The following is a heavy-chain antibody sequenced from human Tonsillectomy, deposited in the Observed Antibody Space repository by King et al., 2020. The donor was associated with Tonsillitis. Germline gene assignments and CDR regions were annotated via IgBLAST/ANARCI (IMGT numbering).Heavy chain of an antibody. V-gene: IGHV5-51*03. Sequence: VQLVESGAEVKKPGESLKISCKGSGYSFTSYWIAWVRQMPGKGLEWMGIIYPGDSDTRYSPSFQGQVTISGDKSISTAYLQWSSLKASDTAMYYCARLVGAAAAGTGFDYWGQGTLVTVSS. CDR1: GYSFTSYW. D-gene: IGHD6-13*01. J-gene: IGHJ4*02. CDR2: IYPGDSDT. CDR3: ARLVGAAAAGTGFDY.